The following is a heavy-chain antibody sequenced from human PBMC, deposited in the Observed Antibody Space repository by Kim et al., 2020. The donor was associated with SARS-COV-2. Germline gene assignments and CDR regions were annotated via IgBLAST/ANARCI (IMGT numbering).Heavy chain of an antibody. V-gene: IGHV3-53*01. CDR2: IYTGATT. D-gene: IGHD2-21*02. CDR1: GFFVSNTY. CDR3: ARLGPVTANYSYGMYV. J-gene: IGHJ6*02. Sequence: GGSLRLSCAASGFFVSNTYLSWVRQAPGKGLEWVSVIYTGATTYYADSVRGRFTISRDNSRNTVYLQMNSLRAEDTAVYYCARLGPVTANYSYGMYVWG.